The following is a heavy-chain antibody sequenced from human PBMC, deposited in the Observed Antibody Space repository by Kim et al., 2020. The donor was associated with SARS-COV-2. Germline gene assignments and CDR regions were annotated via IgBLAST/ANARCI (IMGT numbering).Heavy chain of an antibody. D-gene: IGHD2-21*02. Sequence: ASVKVSCKASGYTFTSYYIHWVRQAPGQGLEWMGIINPRGGRPTYAEKFQGRVTMTTDTSTNTAYMELTSLTSEDAAVFYCARAEEGVLVAATFDSWGQG. CDR1: GYTFTSYY. CDR3: ARAEEGVLVAATFDS. J-gene: IGHJ5*01. CDR2: INPRGGRP. V-gene: IGHV1-46*01.